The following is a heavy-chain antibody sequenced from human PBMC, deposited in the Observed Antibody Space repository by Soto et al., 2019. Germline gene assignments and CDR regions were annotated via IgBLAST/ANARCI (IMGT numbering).Heavy chain of an antibody. J-gene: IGHJ5*02. CDR2: ISYDGSNK. CDR3: AKRITTVNNKWFDP. D-gene: IGHD4-17*01. Sequence: GGSLRLSCAASGFTFSSYAMHWVRQAPGKGLEWVAVISYDGSNKYYADSVKGRFTISRDNSKNTLYLQMNSLRAEDTAVYYCAKRITTVNNKWFDPWGQGTLVTVSS. CDR1: GFTFSSYA. V-gene: IGHV3-30-3*02.